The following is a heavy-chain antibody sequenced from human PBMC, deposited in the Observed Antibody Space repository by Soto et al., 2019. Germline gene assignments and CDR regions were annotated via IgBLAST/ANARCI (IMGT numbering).Heavy chain of an antibody. J-gene: IGHJ5*02. CDR2: INPSTGST. V-gene: IGHV1-46*01. D-gene: IGHD3-3*01. CDR1: GYTFTSYY. CDR3: ARAGDPNYDFWSGYPGWGFDL. Sequence: ASVKVSCKASGYTFTSYYIHWLRQAPGQGLEWMGIINPSTGSTTYTQKVQGRVTMTRDTSTSTVYMELSRLRSEDTAVYSCARAGDPNYDFWSGYPGWGFDLWGQGTLVTVSS.